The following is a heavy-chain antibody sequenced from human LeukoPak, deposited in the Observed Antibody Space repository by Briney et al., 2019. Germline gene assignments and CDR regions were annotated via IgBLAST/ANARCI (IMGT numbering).Heavy chain of an antibody. CDR3: ARVVLAARAGGMDV. CDR2: IYYSGST. V-gene: IGHV4-59*01. J-gene: IGHJ6*02. D-gene: IGHD6-6*01. Sequence: SDTLSLTCTGSGGSMSSYYWSWIRQTPVKGLKRSGYIYYSGSTNYNPSLKRRGTISVDTSKNQFSLKRSSVTAADTAVYYCARVVLAARAGGMDVWGQGTTVTVSS. CDR1: GGSMSSYY.